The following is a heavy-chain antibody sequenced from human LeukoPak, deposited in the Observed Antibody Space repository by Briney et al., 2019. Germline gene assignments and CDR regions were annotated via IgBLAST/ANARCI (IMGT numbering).Heavy chain of an antibody. J-gene: IGHJ5*01. CDR2: ISYDGRNK. D-gene: IGHD6-19*01. Sequence: GGSLRLSCAASGFTFSSYAMRWVRQAPGKGLEWVALISYDGRNKYYAYSVKGLFTISKDNAKNTPYLQMNSLRAEDTAVYYCARGALGGVAGRRIPYNWFDSWGQGTLVTVSS. CDR3: ARGALGGVAGRRIPYNWFDS. CDR1: GFTFSSYA. V-gene: IGHV3-30*04.